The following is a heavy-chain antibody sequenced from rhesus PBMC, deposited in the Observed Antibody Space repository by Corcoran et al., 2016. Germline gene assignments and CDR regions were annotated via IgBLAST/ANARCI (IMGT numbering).Heavy chain of an antibody. CDR2: IYGSSGST. J-gene: IGHJ4*01. V-gene: IGHV4S18*01. Sequence: QVQLQESGPGLVKPSETLSLTCAVSGGSISDSYRWSWIRQPPGKGLEWIGYIYGSSGSTYYNPSLKSRVTISTDTSKKQFSLKLSSVTAADTAVYYCARGYSGSWNLDYWGQGVLVTVSS. D-gene: IGHD6-25*01. CDR3: ARGYSGSWNLDY. CDR1: GGSISDSYR.